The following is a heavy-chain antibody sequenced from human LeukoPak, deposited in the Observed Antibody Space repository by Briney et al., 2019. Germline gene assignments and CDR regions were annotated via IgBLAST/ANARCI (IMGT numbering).Heavy chain of an antibody. CDR2: ITAYNGHT. CDR1: GYTFNSYG. Sequence: ASVKVSCKASGYTFNSYGISWVRQAPGQGLEWMGWITAYNGHTNYAQRLQGRVTMTTDTSTSTAYMELRSLRSDDTAVYYCARVGGDSSGWYHYDMDVWGQGTTVTVSS. D-gene: IGHD6-19*01. J-gene: IGHJ6*02. V-gene: IGHV1-18*01. CDR3: ARVGGDSSGWYHYDMDV.